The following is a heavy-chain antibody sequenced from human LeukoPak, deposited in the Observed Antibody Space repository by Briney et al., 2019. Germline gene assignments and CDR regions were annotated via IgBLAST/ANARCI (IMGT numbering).Heavy chain of an antibody. D-gene: IGHD1-1*01. CDR2: IYNSGTP. CDR1: GGSVSSGDYF. J-gene: IGHJ6*02. Sequence: SETLSLTCTVSGGSVSSGDYFWTWVRRPPGEGVEWYGHIYNSGTPTYNPALKSRVTISVDTSKNQFPLKLNSVTAADAAVYFCARHNRGMDVWGQGPTVTVS. V-gene: IGHV4-61*08. CDR3: ARHNRGMDV.